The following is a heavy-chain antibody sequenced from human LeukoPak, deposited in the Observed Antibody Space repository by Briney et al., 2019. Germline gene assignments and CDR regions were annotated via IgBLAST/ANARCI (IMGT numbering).Heavy chain of an antibody. CDR1: GGTFSSYA. Sequence: SVKVSCKASGGTFSSYAISWVRQAPGQGLEWMGGIIPIFGIANYAQKFQGRVTITADKSTSTAYMELSSLRSEDTAVYYCARDYDSSGPFDYWGQGTLVTVSS. CDR2: IIPIFGIA. CDR3: ARDYDSSGPFDY. D-gene: IGHD3-22*01. V-gene: IGHV1-69*17. J-gene: IGHJ4*02.